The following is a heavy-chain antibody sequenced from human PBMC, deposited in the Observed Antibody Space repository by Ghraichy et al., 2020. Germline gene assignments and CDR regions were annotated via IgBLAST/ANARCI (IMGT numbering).Heavy chain of an antibody. Sequence: ASVKVSCKASGYTFTSYGISWVRQAPGQGLEWMGWISAYNGNTNYAQKLQGRVTMTTDSSTSTAYMELRSLRSDDTAVYYCARDPGITIFGYYMDVWGKGTTVTVSS. J-gene: IGHJ6*03. V-gene: IGHV1-18*01. D-gene: IGHD3-3*01. CDR2: ISAYNGNT. CDR3: ARDPGITIFGYYMDV. CDR1: GYTFTSYG.